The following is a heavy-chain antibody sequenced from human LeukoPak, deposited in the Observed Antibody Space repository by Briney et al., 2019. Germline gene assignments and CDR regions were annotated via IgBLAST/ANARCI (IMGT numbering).Heavy chain of an antibody. V-gene: IGHV1-18*01. Sequence: ASVKVSCKASDYTLLTYGITWVRQAPGQGLEWMGWISTYNGNTHYAQKLQGRVTMTTDTSTRTAYMELRSLTSNDTGICYCARPAKGAYYYYYMDVWGRGTTVTVSS. CDR3: ARPAKGAYYYYYMDV. CDR1: DYTLLTYG. CDR2: ISTYNGNT. J-gene: IGHJ6*03. D-gene: IGHD2-2*01.